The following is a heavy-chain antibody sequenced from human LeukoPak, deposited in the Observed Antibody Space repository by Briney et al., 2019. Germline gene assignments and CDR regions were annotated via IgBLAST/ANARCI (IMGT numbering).Heavy chain of an antibody. CDR3: ARHVDSTGTKMDF. D-gene: IGHD3-22*01. CDR2: IYPDDSDT. J-gene: IGHJ4*02. Sequence: GESLKISCKGFGYSFTNSWIGWVRQMPGKGLEWMGIIYPDDSDTRYSPSFQGQVTISADKSISTAYLQWSSLKASDTAMYFCARHVDSTGTKMDFWGQGTLVTVSS. V-gene: IGHV5-51*01. CDR1: GYSFTNSW.